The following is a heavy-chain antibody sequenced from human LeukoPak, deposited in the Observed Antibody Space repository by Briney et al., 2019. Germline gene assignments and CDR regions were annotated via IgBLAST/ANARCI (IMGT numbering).Heavy chain of an antibody. CDR1: GASISNSIYY. CDR3: ARGGGDYFDY. J-gene: IGHJ4*02. V-gene: IGHV4-39*07. D-gene: IGHD4-17*01. CDR2: IYYSGST. Sequence: SETLSLTCTVSGASISNSIYYWGWIRQPPGKGLEWIGSIYYSGSTYYNPSLESRVTISVDTSKNQFSLNLTSVTAADTAVYYCARGGGDYFDYWGQGTLVTVSS.